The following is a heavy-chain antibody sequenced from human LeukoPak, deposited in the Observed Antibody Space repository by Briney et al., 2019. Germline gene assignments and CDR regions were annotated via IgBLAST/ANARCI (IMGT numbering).Heavy chain of an antibody. D-gene: IGHD5-18*01. J-gene: IGHJ6*03. CDR2: IYTSGST. Sequence: SSETLSLTCTVSGGSISSSNYYWGWIRQPAGKGLEWIGRIYTSGSTNYNPSLKSRVTISVDTSKHQFSLKLSSVTAADTAVYYCARTTEGGYSYGYYYYYYMDVWGKGTTVTISS. CDR3: ARTTEGGYSYGYYYYYYMDV. V-gene: IGHV4-61*02. CDR1: GGSISSSNYY.